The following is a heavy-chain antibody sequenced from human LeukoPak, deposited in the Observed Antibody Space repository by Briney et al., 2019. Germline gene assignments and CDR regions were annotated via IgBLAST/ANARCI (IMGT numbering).Heavy chain of an antibody. J-gene: IGHJ5*02. V-gene: IGHV3-23*01. D-gene: IGHD6-13*01. CDR2: ISGSGGST. CDR3: AKRPRIAAAGTSDWFDP. Sequence: GSLRLSCAASGFTFSSYAMSWVRQAPGKGLEWVSAISGSGGSTYYADSVEGRFTISRDNSKNTLYLQMNSLRAEDTAVYYCAKRPRIAAAGTSDWFDPWGQGTLVTVSS. CDR1: GFTFSSYA.